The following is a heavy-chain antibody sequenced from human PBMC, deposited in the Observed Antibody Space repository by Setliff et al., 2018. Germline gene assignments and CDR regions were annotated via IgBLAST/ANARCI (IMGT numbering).Heavy chain of an antibody. CDR3: ARGARPNL. CDR1: GDSISTYY. J-gene: IGHJ5*02. D-gene: IGHD3-16*01. CDR2: VFVDGST. V-gene: IGHV4-4*07. Sequence: SETLSLTCTVSGDSISTYYWSWIRRPAGKGLEWIGRVFVDGSTNYNPSLKSRLSISVDTSKNQFSLNLGSVTAADTAVYYCARGARPNLCGQGTLVTVSS.